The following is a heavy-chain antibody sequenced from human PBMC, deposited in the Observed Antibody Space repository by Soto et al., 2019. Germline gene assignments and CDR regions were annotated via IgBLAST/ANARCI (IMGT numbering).Heavy chain of an antibody. CDR1: GYTFTSYY. D-gene: IGHD6-13*01. J-gene: IGHJ5*02. Sequence: ASVKVSCKASGYTFTSYYMHWVRQAPGQGLEWMGIINPSGGSTSYAQKFQGRVTMTRDTSTSTVYMELSSLRSEDTAVYYCASSSPTRNWFDPWGQGTLVTVSS. CDR2: INPSGGST. CDR3: ASSSPTRNWFDP. V-gene: IGHV1-46*03.